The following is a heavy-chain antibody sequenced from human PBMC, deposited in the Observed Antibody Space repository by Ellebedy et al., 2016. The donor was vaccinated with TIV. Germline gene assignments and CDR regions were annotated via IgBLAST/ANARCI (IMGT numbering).Heavy chain of an antibody. V-gene: IGHV1-18*04. CDR3: ARPFGVSSSSAFDI. CDR2: ISAYNGNT. J-gene: IGHJ3*02. D-gene: IGHD6-6*01. CDR1: GYTFTSYG. Sequence: AASVKVSCTASGYTFTSYGISWVRQAPGQGLERMGWISAYNGNTNYAQKLQGRVTMTTDTSTSTAYMELRSLRSDDTAVYYCARPFGVSSSSAFDIWGQGTMVTVSS.